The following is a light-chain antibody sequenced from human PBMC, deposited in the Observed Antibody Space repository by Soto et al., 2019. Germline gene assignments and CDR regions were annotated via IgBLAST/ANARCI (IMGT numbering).Light chain of an antibody. V-gene: IGLV2-8*01. Sequence: QSVLTQPPSASGSPGQSVTISCTGTSSDVGGYKYVSWYQQHPGKVPKLIIYEVSNRPSGVPDRFSGSKSGNTASLTITGLQAEDEAEYYCQSQDRSLSASVFGGGTKVTVL. CDR3: QSQDRSLSASV. J-gene: IGLJ3*02. CDR2: EVS. CDR1: SSDVGGYKY.